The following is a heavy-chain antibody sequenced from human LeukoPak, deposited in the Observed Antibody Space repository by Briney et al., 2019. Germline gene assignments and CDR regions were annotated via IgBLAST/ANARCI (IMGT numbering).Heavy chain of an antibody. CDR2: IYTSGST. CDR1: GGSISSYY. Sequence: PSETLSLTCTVSGGSISSYYWSWIRQPPGKGLEWIGYIYTSGSTNYNPSLKSRVTMSVDTSKNQFSLKLSSVTAADTAVYYCARLAGGAAGIVWGQGTLVTVSS. J-gene: IGHJ4*02. V-gene: IGHV4-4*09. CDR3: ARLAGGAAGIV. D-gene: IGHD6-13*01.